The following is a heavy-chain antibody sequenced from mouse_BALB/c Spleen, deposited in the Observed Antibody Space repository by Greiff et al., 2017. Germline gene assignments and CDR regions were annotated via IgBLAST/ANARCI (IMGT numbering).Heavy chain of an antibody. V-gene: IGHV1-12*01. Sequence: VQLQQSGAELVRSGASVKMSCKASGYTFTSYNMHWVKQTPGQGLEWIGYIYPGNGGTNYNQKFKGKATLTADTSSSTAYMQISSLTSEDSAVYFCARRTTGPYWYFDVWGAGTTVTVSS. CDR2: IYPGNGGT. CDR1: GYTFTSYN. D-gene: IGHD1-1*01. J-gene: IGHJ1*01. CDR3: ARRTTGPYWYFDV.